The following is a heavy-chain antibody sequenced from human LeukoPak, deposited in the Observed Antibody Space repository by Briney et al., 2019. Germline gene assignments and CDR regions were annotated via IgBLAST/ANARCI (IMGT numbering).Heavy chain of an antibody. V-gene: IGHV1-2*04. CDR2: INPNSGGT. J-gene: IGHJ5*02. D-gene: IGHD3-10*01. CDR1: GYTFTGYY. CDR3: AREDYYGSGSLPWFDP. Sequence: SVKVSCKASGYTFTGYYMHWVRQAPGQGLEWMGWINPNSGGTNYAQKFQGWVTMTRDTSISTAYMELSRLRSDDTAVYYCAREDYYGSGSLPWFDPWGQETLVTVSS.